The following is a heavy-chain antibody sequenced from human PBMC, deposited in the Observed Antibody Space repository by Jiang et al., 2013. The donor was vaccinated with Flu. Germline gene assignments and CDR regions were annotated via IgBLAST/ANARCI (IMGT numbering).Heavy chain of an antibody. D-gene: IGHD5-24*01. CDR3: TRLVAVGGYNYFDP. CDR1: GDSVSSKTAA. CDR2: TYYRSKWYN. J-gene: IGHJ5*02. Sequence: TLSLTCAISGDSVSSKTAAWNWIRQSPSRGLEWLGRTYYRSKWYNDYAVSVKSRIIINPDTSKNQFSLQLNSVTPEDMAVYYCTRLVAVGGYNYFDPWGQGTLVIVSS. V-gene: IGHV6-1*01.